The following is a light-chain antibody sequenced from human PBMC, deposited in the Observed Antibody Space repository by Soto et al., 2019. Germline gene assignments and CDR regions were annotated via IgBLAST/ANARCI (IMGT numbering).Light chain of an antibody. CDR3: QQYNDWPMT. CDR2: GAS. Sequence: IVMKQSPATLSVSPGERATLSCRASQSISSYLAWYQQKPGQAPRLLIYGASTRATGIPARFSGSGSGPEFILTISSLQSEDFAVYYCQQYNDWPMTFGQGTRLEI. J-gene: IGKJ5*01. CDR1: QSISSY. V-gene: IGKV3-15*01.